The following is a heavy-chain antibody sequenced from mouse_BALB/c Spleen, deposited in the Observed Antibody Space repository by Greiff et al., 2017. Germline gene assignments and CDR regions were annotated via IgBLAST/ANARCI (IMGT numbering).Heavy chain of an antibody. CDR3: AITTRGTGYAMDY. Sequence: EVKLQQSGPELVKPGASVKISCKASGYSFTGYFMNWVMQSHGKSLEWIGRINPYNGDTFYNQKFKGKATLTVDKSSSTAHMELRSLGSEDSAVYYCAITTRGTGYAMDYWGQGTSVTVSS. D-gene: IGHD2-12*01. V-gene: IGHV1-20*02. CDR1: GYSFTGYF. CDR2: INPYNGDT. J-gene: IGHJ4*01.